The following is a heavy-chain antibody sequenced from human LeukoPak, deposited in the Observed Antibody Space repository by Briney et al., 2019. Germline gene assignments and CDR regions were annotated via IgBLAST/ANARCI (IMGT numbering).Heavy chain of an antibody. J-gene: IGHJ4*02. CDR1: GFSLSTYG. CDR2: IKYDGIQE. D-gene: IGHD3-22*01. Sequence: GGSLRLSCAASGFSLSTYGMNWVRQAPGKGLAWVGGIKYDGIQEFYADSVKGRFTVSKDTSKNTLHLQMNSLRAEDTAVYYCASGSLGHNYDSSGYEYWGQGTLVTVSS. CDR3: ASGSLGHNYDSSGYEY. V-gene: IGHV3-33*05.